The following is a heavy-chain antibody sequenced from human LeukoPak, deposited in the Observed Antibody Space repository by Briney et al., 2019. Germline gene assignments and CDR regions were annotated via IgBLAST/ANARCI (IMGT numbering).Heavy chain of an antibody. Sequence: GGSLRLSCAASGFTFSSYGMHWVRQAPGKGLEWVAFIRYDGSKKYYADSVKGRFTISRDNSKNTLYPQMNSLRAEDTAVYYCAKDQGIFRWLRFAFDYWGQGTLVTVSS. D-gene: IGHD5-12*01. CDR2: IRYDGSKK. CDR3: AKDQGIFRWLRFAFDY. V-gene: IGHV3-30*02. CDR1: GFTFSSYG. J-gene: IGHJ4*02.